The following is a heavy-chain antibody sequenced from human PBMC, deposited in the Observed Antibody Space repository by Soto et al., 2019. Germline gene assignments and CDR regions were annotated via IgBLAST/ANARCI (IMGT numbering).Heavy chain of an antibody. CDR3: ARGYIVVAAFDY. V-gene: IGHV4-31*03. D-gene: IGHD2-2*01. CDR1: GGSISSGGYY. CDR2: IYYSGST. J-gene: IGHJ4*02. Sequence: SETLSLTCTVSGGSISSGGYYWSWIRQHPGKGLEWIGYIYYSGSTYCNPSLKSRVTISVDTSKNQFSLKLSSVTAADTAVYYCARGYIVVAAFDYWGQGTLVTVSS.